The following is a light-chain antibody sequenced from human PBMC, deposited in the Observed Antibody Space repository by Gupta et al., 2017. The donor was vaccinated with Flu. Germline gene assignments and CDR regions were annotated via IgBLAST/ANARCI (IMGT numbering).Light chain of an antibody. CDR1: SSDVGAYTY. Sequence: QSALTPPASVSGSPGPSITISCTGTSSDVGAYTYVSWFRQDPGKAPKLMIYEVSKRPAGVANRFSGSQSGNTASLTISGLQAEDEADYYCSSFTTSKTWVFGGGTKVTVL. CDR3: SSFTTSKTWV. J-gene: IGLJ3*02. CDR2: EVS. V-gene: IGLV2-14*01.